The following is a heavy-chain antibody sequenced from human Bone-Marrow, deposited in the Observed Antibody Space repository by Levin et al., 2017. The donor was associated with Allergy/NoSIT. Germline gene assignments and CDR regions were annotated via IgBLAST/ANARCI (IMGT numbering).Heavy chain of an antibody. CDR2: MKQDGRGT. V-gene: IGHV3-7*01. J-gene: IGHJ3*02. CDR1: GFTFSNYE. D-gene: IGHD5-12*01. Sequence: GESLKISCAASGFTFSNYEMNWVRQAPGKGLEWVSNMKQDGRGTHYMDSVKGRFTISRDNSKNSLYLQMNSLRAEDTAVYYCVRDSFSGYDSDGFDIWGQGTMVTVSS. CDR3: VRDSFSGYDSDGFDI.